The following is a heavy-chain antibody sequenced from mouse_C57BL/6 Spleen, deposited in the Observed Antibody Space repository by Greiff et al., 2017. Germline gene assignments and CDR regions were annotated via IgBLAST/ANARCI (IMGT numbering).Heavy chain of an antibody. J-gene: IGHJ4*01. CDR2: ISDGGSYT. D-gene: IGHD1-1*01. Sequence: EVKLMESGGGLVKPGGSLKLSCAASGFTFSSYAMSWVRQTPEKRLEWVATISDGGSYTYYPDNVKGRFTISRDNAKNNLYLQMSHLKSEDTAMYYCARDEITTVVKFPYYYAMDYWGQGTSVTVSS. V-gene: IGHV5-4*01. CDR1: GFTFSSYA. CDR3: ARDEITTVVKFPYYYAMDY.